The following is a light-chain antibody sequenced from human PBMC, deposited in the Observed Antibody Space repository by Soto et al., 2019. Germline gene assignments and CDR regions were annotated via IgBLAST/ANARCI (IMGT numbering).Light chain of an antibody. CDR2: DAS. CDR1: HSVISSY. CDR3: QRHGAT. Sequence: EIVVTHAPCTLSLSPVERATLSCRASHSVISSYLACYQQKPGQAPRLLSYDASSRATCIPDRFSVSGSGTYFTLTISGLEPEDSAAYYCQRHGATFGQGTKVDIK. J-gene: IGKJ1*01. V-gene: IGKV3-20*01.